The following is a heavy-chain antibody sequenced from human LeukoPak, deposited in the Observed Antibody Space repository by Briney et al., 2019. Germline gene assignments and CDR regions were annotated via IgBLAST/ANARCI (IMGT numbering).Heavy chain of an antibody. J-gene: IGHJ6*02. V-gene: IGHV4-59*01. D-gene: IGHD3-10*01. CDR2: IYYSGTT. CDR1: GGSINYY. Sequence: SETLSLTCTVSGGSINYYWSWIRQPPGKGLEWIGYIYYSGTTNYNPSLKSRVTISVHTSKNQFSLKLSSVTAADTAVYYCARGTMVRGLYGMDVWGQGTTVTVSS. CDR3: ARGTMVRGLYGMDV.